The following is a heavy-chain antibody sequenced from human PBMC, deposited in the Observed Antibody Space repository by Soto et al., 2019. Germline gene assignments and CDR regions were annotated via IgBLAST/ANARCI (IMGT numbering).Heavy chain of an antibody. CDR1: GGSISSGGYY. J-gene: IGHJ4*02. D-gene: IGHD2-2*01. CDR2: IYYSGST. V-gene: IGHV4-31*03. CDR3: ARSSTSANYFDY. Sequence: QMQLQESGPGLVKPSQTLSLTCTVSGGSISSGGYYWSWIRQHPGKGLEWIGYIYYSGSTYYNPSLKSRVTISVDTSKNQFSLKLSSVTAADTAVYYCARSSTSANYFDYWGQGTLVTVSS.